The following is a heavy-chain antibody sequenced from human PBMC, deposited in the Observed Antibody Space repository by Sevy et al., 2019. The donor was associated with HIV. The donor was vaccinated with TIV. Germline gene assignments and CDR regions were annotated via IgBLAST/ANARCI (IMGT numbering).Heavy chain of an antibody. D-gene: IGHD6-19*01. CDR3: ARDEYSSGWYRGYYYYGMAV. J-gene: IGHJ6*02. CDR1: GGTFSSYA. Sequence: ASVKVSCKASGGTFSSYAISWVRQAPGQGLEWMGGIIPIFGTANYAQKFQGRDTITADESTSTAYMELSSLGSEDTAVYYCARDEYSSGWYRGYYYYGMAVWGQGTTVTASS. V-gene: IGHV1-69*13. CDR2: IIPIFGTA.